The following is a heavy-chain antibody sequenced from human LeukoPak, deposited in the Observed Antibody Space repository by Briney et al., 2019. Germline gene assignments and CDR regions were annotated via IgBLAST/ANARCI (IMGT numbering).Heavy chain of an antibody. J-gene: IGHJ6*03. D-gene: IGHD6-6*01. CDR3: ARDGAGSSLYMDV. CDR2: INSDGSRT. CDR1: GFTFSSYW. Sequence: TGGSLRLSCAASGFTFSSYWMHWVRQAPGKGLVWVSRINSDGSRTSYADSVKGRFTISRDNAKNTLYLQMNSLRAEDTAVYYCARDGAGSSLYMDVWGKGTTVTVSS. V-gene: IGHV3-74*01.